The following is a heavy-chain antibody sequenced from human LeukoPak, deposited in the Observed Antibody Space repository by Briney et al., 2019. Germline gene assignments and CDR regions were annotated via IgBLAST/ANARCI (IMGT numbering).Heavy chain of an antibody. D-gene: IGHD4-17*01. V-gene: IGHV3-23*01. J-gene: IGHJ6*04. Sequence: GGSLRLSCAASGFTVSSYAMSWVRQAPGKGLEWVSAISGSGGSTYYADSVKGRFTISRDNSKNTLYLQMNSLRAEDTAVYYCASGDVAGYYGMDVWGKGTTVTVSS. CDR2: ISGSGGST. CDR3: ASGDVAGYYGMDV. CDR1: GFTVSSYA.